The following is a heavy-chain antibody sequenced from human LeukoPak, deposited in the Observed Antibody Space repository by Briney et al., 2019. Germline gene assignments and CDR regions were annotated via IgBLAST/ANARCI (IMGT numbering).Heavy chain of an antibody. CDR3: ARVTQQLVGLAFDI. D-gene: IGHD6-13*01. CDR2: IYYSGST. J-gene: IGHJ3*02. CDR1: GGSISSCY. Sequence: SETLSLTCTVSGGSISSCYWSWIRQPPGKGLEWIGYIYYSGSTNYNPSLKSRVTISVDTSKNQFSLKLSSVTAADTAVYYCARVTQQLVGLAFDIWGQGTMVTVSS. V-gene: IGHV4-59*01.